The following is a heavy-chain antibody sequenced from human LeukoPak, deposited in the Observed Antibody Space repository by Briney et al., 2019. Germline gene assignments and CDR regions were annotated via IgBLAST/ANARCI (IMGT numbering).Heavy chain of an antibody. CDR1: GGTFSSYA. J-gene: IGHJ4*02. Sequence: SCKASGGTFSSYAMSWVRQAPGKGLEWVSAISGSGGSTYYADSVKGRFTISRDNSKNTLYLQMNSLRAEDTAVYYCAKQRELPKFDYWGQGTLVTVSS. D-gene: IGHD1-26*01. V-gene: IGHV3-23*01. CDR3: AKQRELPKFDY. CDR2: ISGSGGST.